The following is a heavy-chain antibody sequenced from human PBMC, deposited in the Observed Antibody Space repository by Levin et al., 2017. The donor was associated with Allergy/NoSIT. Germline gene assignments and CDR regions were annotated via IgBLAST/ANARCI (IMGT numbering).Heavy chain of an antibody. CDR1: GFTLANYG. D-gene: IGHD6-19*01. J-gene: IGHJ4*02. CDR3: AKGGDGQYGSSWYPEY. CDR2: ISNSGYK. V-gene: IGHV3-23*01. Sequence: GESLKISCAASGFTLANYGMTWVRQTPGKGLEWLSTISNSGYKYYADSVKGRFTTSRDNSKNTLYLHLNSLRVEDTAVFYCAKGGDGQYGSSWYPEYWGQGILVTVSS.